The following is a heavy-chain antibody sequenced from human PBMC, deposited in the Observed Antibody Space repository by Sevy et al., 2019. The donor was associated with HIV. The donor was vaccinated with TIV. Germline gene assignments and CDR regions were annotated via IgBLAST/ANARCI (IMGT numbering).Heavy chain of an antibody. Sequence: GGSLRLSCAASGFTFSSYGMHWVRQAPGKGLEWVAFIRYDGSNKYYADSVKGRFTISRDNSKNTLYLQMNSLGAEDTAVYYCAKLSGWDSGYDSHYYGMDVWGQGTTVTVSS. CDR3: AKLSGWDSGYDSHYYGMDV. CDR2: IRYDGSNK. J-gene: IGHJ6*02. V-gene: IGHV3-30*02. D-gene: IGHD5-12*01. CDR1: GFTFSSYG.